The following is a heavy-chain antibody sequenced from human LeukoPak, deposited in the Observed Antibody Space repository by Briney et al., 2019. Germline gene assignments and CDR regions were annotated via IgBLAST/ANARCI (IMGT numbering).Heavy chain of an antibody. CDR3: AKDGRDCSGGSCYWFDY. CDR2: ISWDGGST. CDR1: GFTFDDYT. J-gene: IGHJ4*02. D-gene: IGHD2-15*01. V-gene: IGHV3-43*01. Sequence: GGSLRLSCAASGFTFDDYTVHWVRQAPGKGLEWVSLISWDGGSTYYADSVKGRFTISRDNSKNSLYLQMNSLRTEDTALYYCAKDGRDCSGGSCYWFDYWGQGTLVTVSS.